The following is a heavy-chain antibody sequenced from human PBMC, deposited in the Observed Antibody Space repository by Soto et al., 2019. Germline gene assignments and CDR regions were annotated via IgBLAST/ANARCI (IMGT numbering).Heavy chain of an antibody. D-gene: IGHD1-26*01. CDR1: SGSIGTYF. V-gene: IGHV4-59*01. CDR2: IYYSGTT. J-gene: IGHJ3*02. Sequence: QVQLRESGPGLVKPSETLSLTCTVSSGSIGTYFWSWIRQPPGKGLEWIGYIYYSGTTNYNPSPKSRVTIFLDTSKKQFSLRLSSVTAADTAVYYCARGRGGTYDAFDIWGQGTLVTVSS. CDR3: ARGRGGTYDAFDI.